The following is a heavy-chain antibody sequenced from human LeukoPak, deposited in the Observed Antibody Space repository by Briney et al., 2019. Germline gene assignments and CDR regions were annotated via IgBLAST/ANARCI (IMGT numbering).Heavy chain of an antibody. CDR1: GFTFSSYG. J-gene: IGHJ4*02. V-gene: IGHV3-30*18. D-gene: IGHD5-12*01. CDR3: AKEGYDSVEDTFPNYFDY. Sequence: PGGSLRLSCAASGFTFSSYGTHWVRQAPGKGLEWVAVISYDGSNKYYADSVKGRFTISRDNSKSTLHLQMNSLRAEDTAVYYCAKEGYDSVEDTFPNYFDYWGQGTLVTVSS. CDR2: ISYDGSNK.